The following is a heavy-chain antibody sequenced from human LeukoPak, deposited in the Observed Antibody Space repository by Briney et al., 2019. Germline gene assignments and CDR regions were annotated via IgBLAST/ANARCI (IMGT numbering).Heavy chain of an antibody. CDR1: GFTFSSYA. V-gene: IGHV3-23*01. J-gene: IGHJ3*02. CDR2: ISGSGGST. D-gene: IGHD6-13*01. Sequence: GGSLRLSCAASGFTFSSYAMSWVRQSPGKGLEWVSAISGSGGSTYYADSVKGRFTISRDNSKNTVYLQMNSLRAEDTALYYCAKDLRAAEGGDAFDIWGQGTMVTVSS. CDR3: AKDLRAAEGGDAFDI.